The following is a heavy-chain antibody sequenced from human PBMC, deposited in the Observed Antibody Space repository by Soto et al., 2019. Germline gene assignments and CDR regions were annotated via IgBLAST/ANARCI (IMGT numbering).Heavy chain of an antibody. V-gene: IGHV1-18*01. J-gene: IGHJ1*01. D-gene: IGHD6-13*01. CDR1: GYTFTTYG. CDR2: ISGYNGNT. CDR3: GRERDGTSWSSAEYLHH. Sequence: GASVKVSCKASGYTFTTYGIHWVRQAPGQGLEWMGWISGYNGNTNYAQKFQGRVTMTTDTSTTTAYMDLRSLRSDDTAVYYCGRERDGTSWSSAEYLHHWGQGTLVTVSS.